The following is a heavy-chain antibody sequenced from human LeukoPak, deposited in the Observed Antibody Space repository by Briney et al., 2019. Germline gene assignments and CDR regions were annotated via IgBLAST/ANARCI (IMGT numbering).Heavy chain of an antibody. D-gene: IGHD6-19*01. J-gene: IGHJ5*02. CDR2: ISGSGGST. CDR1: GFTFSSYA. CDR3: AKDNGSGWYGGGFDP. Sequence: GGSLRLSCAASGFTFSSYAMSWVRQAPGKGLEWVSAISGSGGSTYYADSVKGRFTISRDNFKNTLYLQMNSLRAEDTAVYYCAKDNGSGWYGGGFDPWGQGTLVTVSS. V-gene: IGHV3-23*01.